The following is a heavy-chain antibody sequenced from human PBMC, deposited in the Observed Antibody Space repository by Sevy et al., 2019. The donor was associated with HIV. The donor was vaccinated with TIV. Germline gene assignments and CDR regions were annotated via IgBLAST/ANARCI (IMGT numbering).Heavy chain of an antibody. D-gene: IGHD2-15*01. CDR1: GYTFTGHY. Sequence: ASVKVSCKASGYTFTGHYMHWVRQAPGQGLECMGWINPNSGSTDYAQKFQGRVTLTRDTSISTAYLELSRLTSDDTAVYYCARVFPYCSGGSCYSPYDAFDIWGQGTMVTVSS. V-gene: IGHV1-2*02. CDR2: INPNSGST. CDR3: ARVFPYCSGGSCYSPYDAFDI. J-gene: IGHJ3*02.